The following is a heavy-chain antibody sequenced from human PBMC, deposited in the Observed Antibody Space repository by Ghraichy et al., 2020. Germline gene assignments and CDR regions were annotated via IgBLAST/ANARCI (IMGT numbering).Heavy chain of an antibody. J-gene: IGHJ4*02. CDR2: INPNSGDT. CDR1: GYTFTGYY. Sequence: ASVKVSCKASGYTFTGYYMHWLRQAPGQGLEWMGWINPNSGDTKSAQKFQGGVSLTWDTSINTAYMEVGSLTSDDTAVYYCARARLGFDFDYWGQGTLVIVSS. D-gene: IGHD5-12*01. V-gene: IGHV1-2*02. CDR3: ARARLGFDFDY.